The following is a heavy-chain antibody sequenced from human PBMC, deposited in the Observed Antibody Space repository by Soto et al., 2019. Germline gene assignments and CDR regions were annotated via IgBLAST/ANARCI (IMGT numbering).Heavy chain of an antibody. CDR2: ISDYNSNT. V-gene: IGHV1-18*01. CDR3: ARDPPRYCALQINWFDP. J-gene: IGHJ5*02. CDR1: GYTFTSYG. D-gene: IGHD2-21*01. Sequence: QVQLVQSGAEVKKPGASVKVSCKASGYTFTSYGISWVRRSPGQGLELMGWISDYNSNTRYAQKLQGRVTMTTDAPPSTAYMELRSLRSDDTAVYYCARDPPRYCALQINWFDPWGQGTLVTVSS.